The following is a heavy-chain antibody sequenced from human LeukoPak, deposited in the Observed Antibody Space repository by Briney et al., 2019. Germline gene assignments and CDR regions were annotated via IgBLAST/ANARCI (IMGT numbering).Heavy chain of an antibody. Sequence: SETLSLTCTVSGGSISSYYWSWIRQPAGKGLEWIGRIYTSGSTNYNPSLKSRVTMSVDTSKNQSSLKLSSVTAADTAVYYCARDVLLPIQTHAFDIWGQGTMVTVSS. CDR3: ARDVLLPIQTHAFDI. CDR1: GGSISSYY. J-gene: IGHJ3*02. V-gene: IGHV4-4*07. D-gene: IGHD2-2*02. CDR2: IYTSGST.